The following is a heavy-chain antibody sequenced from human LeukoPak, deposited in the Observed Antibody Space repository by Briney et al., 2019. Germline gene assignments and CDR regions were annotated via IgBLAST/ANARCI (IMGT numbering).Heavy chain of an antibody. CDR3: ARDHCTPGTCLGGH. D-gene: IGHD2-15*01. CDR2: IIPSLDVA. CDR1: GDTFIPYT. V-gene: IGHV1-69*04. Sequence: SVKVSCKASGDTFIPYTFSWVRQAPGQGLEWIGRIIPSLDVASYAQKFQGRVTLSVDRDTATTYMEVTSLRSEDTAIYYCARDHCTPGTCLGGHWGQGTLVTVSS. J-gene: IGHJ4*02.